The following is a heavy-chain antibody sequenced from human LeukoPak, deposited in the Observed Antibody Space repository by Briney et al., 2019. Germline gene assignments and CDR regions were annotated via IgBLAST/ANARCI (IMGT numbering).Heavy chain of an antibody. Sequence: SETLSLTCTVSGGSMSSYYWSWIRQPPGKGLEWIGYIYYSESTNYNPSLKSRVTISVDTSKNQFSLKLSSVTAADTAVYYCAGSSWPYYYYYMDVWGKGTTVTVSS. V-gene: IGHV4-59*01. CDR2: IYYSEST. CDR1: GGSMSSYY. J-gene: IGHJ6*03. CDR3: AGSSWPYYYYYMDV. D-gene: IGHD6-13*01.